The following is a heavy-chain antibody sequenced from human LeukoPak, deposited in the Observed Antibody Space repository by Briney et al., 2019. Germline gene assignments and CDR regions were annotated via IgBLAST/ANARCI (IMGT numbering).Heavy chain of an antibody. CDR3: ARRRYYYDSSAAAEAFGI. CDR1: GGSISSYS. V-gene: IGHV4-59*12. CDR2: SGST. J-gene: IGHJ3*02. D-gene: IGHD3-22*01. Sequence: SETLSLTCTVSGGSISSYSWSWIRQPPGKGLEWIGESGSTYYNPSLKSRVTISVDRSKNQFSLKLSSVTAADTAVYYCARRRYYYDSSAAAEAFGIWGQGTMVTVSS.